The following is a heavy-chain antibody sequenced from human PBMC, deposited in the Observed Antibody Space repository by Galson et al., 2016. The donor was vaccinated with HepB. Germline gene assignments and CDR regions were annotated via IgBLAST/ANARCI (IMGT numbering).Heavy chain of an antibody. D-gene: IGHD3-9*01. Sequence: SLRLSCAASGFTFSSYAMNWVRQAPGKGLEWVSTISGSGATTYYADSVKGRFTISRSNSKNTLYLQMKRLRAEDTAIYYCAKDFRGYYKPIVYWGQGILVTVSS. J-gene: IGHJ4*02. CDR1: GFTFSSYA. CDR3: AKDFRGYYKPIVY. CDR2: ISGSGATT. V-gene: IGHV3-23*01.